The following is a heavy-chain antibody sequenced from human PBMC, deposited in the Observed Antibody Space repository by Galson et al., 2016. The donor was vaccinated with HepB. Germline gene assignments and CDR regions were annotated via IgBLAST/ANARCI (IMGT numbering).Heavy chain of an antibody. CDR2: ISGYNGKT. CDR3: ARGPHWNYVDS. V-gene: IGHV1-18*04. D-gene: IGHD1-14*01. J-gene: IGHJ4*02. Sequence: SVKVSCKASDYSFANYGFSWVLQAPGQGLEWMGWISGYNGKTSYTQKLQGRVTMTTDTSTSTAYMELRSLRSDDTAVYYCARGPHWNYVDSWGQGTLVTVSS. CDR1: DYSFANYG.